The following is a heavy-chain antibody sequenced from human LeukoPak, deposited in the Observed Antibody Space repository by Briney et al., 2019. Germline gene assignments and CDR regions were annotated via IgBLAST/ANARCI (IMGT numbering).Heavy chain of an antibody. CDR3: ARGPGIAASHAFDI. Sequence: ASVKVSCKASGYTFTGYYMHWVRQAPGQGLEWMGWINPNSGGTNYAQKFQGRVTMTRDTSISTAYMELSRLRSDDTAVYYCARGPGIAASHAFDIWGQGTMVTVSS. V-gene: IGHV1-2*02. CDR1: GYTFTGYY. J-gene: IGHJ3*02. D-gene: IGHD6-13*01. CDR2: INPNSGGT.